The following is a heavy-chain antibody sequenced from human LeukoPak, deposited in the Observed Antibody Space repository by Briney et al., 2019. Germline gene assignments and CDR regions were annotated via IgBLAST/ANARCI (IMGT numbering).Heavy chain of an antibody. D-gene: IGHD1-26*01. J-gene: IGHJ5*02. CDR3: ARDRPPSGSYNHNWFDP. Sequence: ASVKVSCKASGYTFTGYYMHWVRQAPGQGLEWMGWINPNSGGTNYAQKFQGRVTMTRDTSICTAYMELSRLRSDDTAVYYCARDRPPSGSYNHNWFDPWGQGTLVTVSS. CDR2: INPNSGGT. V-gene: IGHV1-2*02. CDR1: GYTFTGYY.